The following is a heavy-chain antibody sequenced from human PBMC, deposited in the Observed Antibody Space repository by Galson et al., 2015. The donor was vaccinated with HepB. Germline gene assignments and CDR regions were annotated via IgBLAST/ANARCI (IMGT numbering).Heavy chain of an antibody. CDR1: GIRFSKAS. V-gene: IGHV3-15*01. CDR3: TTVSHDIGGYYFSHAFDI. D-gene: IGHD3-22*01. CDR2: IKGKSDGGTT. Sequence: SLRLSCAASGIRFSKASLTWVRQAPGKGLEWVGRIKGKSDGGTTDYAAPMKGRFTISRDDSENTMYLQMNSLRTEDTAVYYCTTVSHDIGGYYFSHAFDIWGQGTMVTVSS. J-gene: IGHJ3*02.